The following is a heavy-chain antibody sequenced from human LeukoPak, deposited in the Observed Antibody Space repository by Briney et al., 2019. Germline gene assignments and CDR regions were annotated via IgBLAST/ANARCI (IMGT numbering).Heavy chain of an antibody. V-gene: IGHV3-9*01. Sequence: GGSLRLSCAASGFTFDDYAMHWVRQAPGKGLEWVSGISWDSGSIGYADSVKGRFTISRDNAKNSLYLQMNSLRAEDTASYYCAKGLGWLQPFDYWGQGTLVTVSS. CDR1: GFTFDDYA. D-gene: IGHD5-24*01. CDR3: AKGLGWLQPFDY. CDR2: ISWDSGSI. J-gene: IGHJ4*02.